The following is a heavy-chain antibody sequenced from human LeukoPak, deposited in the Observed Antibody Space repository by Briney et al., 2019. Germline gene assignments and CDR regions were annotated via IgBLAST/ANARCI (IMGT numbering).Heavy chain of an antibody. V-gene: IGHV4-4*07. Sequence: SETLSLTCTVSGGSISSYYWSWIRQPAGKGLEWIGRTYTSGSTNYNPSLKSRVTMSVDTSKNQFSLKLSSVTAADTAVYYCARTGYSSSWYYFDYWGQGALVTVSS. CDR1: GGSISSYY. CDR2: TYTSGST. J-gene: IGHJ4*02. D-gene: IGHD6-13*01. CDR3: ARTGYSSSWYYFDY.